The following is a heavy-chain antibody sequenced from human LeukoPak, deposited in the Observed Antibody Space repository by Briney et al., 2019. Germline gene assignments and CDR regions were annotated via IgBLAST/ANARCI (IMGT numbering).Heavy chain of an antibody. CDR3: ARDVGSYSSSSLYDY. Sequence: SETLSLTCTVSGGSISSSSYYWGWIRQPPGKGLEWIGSIYYSGSTYYNPSLKSRVTISVDTSKNQFSLKLSSVTAADTAVYYCARDVGSYSSSSLYDYWGQGTLVTVSS. D-gene: IGHD6-6*01. J-gene: IGHJ4*02. V-gene: IGHV4-39*02. CDR1: GGSISSSSYY. CDR2: IYYSGST.